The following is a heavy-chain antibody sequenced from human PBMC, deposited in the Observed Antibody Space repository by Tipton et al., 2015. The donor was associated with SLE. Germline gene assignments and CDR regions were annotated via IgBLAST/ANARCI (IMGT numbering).Heavy chain of an antibody. Sequence: TLSLTCTVSGDSISNYFWTWIRQPPGKGLERIGYIYSSGSTNSNPSLKSRLTISMDTSNNQFSLRLSSVTAADTAVYYCAGSWDDNEGWYFDLWGRGTLVTVSS. D-gene: IGHD6-13*01. CDR2: IYSSGST. CDR3: AGSWDDNEGWYFDL. CDR1: GDSISNYF. J-gene: IGHJ2*01. V-gene: IGHV4-4*08.